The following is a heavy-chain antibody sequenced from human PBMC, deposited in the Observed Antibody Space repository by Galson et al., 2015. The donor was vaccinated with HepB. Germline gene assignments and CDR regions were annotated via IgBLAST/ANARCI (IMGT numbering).Heavy chain of an antibody. D-gene: IGHD2-8*01. CDR3: AKELRTMMYAIKWALET. Sequence: SLRLSCAASGFTFSSYGMHWVRQAPGKGLEWVAVIWYDGSNKYYADSVKGRFTISRDSSKNTLYLQMNSLRAEDTAVYYCAKELRTMMYAIKWALETSGRGTLVAVSS. CDR1: GFTFSSYG. CDR2: IWYDGSNK. V-gene: IGHV3-33*06. J-gene: IGHJ5*02.